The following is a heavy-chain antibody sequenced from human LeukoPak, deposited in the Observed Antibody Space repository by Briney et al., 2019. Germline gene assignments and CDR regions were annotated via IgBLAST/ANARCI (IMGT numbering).Heavy chain of an antibody. Sequence: SETLSLTCTVSGGSVSSGSYYWSWVRQPPGTGLEWIGYIYYSGSTIYNPSLKSRVTISVDTSKNQFSLKLSSVTAADTAVYYCAIRSIWFWELLSYYFYYWGQGTLVTVSS. J-gene: IGHJ4*02. V-gene: IGHV4-61*01. CDR2: IYYSGST. CDR1: GGSVSSGSYY. D-gene: IGHD3-10*01. CDR3: AIRSIWFWELLSYYFYY.